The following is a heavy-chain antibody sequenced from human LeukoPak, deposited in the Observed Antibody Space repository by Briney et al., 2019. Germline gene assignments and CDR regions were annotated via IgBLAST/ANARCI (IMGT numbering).Heavy chain of an antibody. CDR3: ARRIRCSSTSCYEDAFDI. J-gene: IGHJ3*02. V-gene: IGHV1-2*04. CDR2: INPNSGGT. Sequence: RASVKVSCKASGYTFTGYYMHWVRQAPGQGLEWMGWINPNSGGTNYAQKLQGWVTMTRDTSISTAYMELSRLRSDDTAVYYCARRIRCSSTSCYEDAFDIWGQGTMVTVSS. CDR1: GYTFTGYY. D-gene: IGHD2-2*01.